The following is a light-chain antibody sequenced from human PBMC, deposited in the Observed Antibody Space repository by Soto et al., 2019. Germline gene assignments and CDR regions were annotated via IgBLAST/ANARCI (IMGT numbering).Light chain of an antibody. J-gene: IGKJ4*01. Sequence: EIVLTQSPGTLSLSPGERATVSCRASQSVRNNYLTWYQQKPGQAPRLLIYDASNRAAGIPDRFSGSGSGIDFTLTISRVEPEDFAVDYCSQYGSSPLTFGGGTKLDIK. V-gene: IGKV3-20*01. CDR3: SQYGSSPLT. CDR2: DAS. CDR1: QSVRNNY.